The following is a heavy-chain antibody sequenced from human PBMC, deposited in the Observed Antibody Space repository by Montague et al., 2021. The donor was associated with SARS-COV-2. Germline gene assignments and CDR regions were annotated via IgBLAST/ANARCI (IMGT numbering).Heavy chain of an antibody. CDR1: GGSFSTYY. CDR2: IDHSGST. D-gene: IGHD3-9*01. Sequence: SETLSLTCTVSGGSFSTYYWNWIRQFPGKGLEWIGDIDHSGSTNXXPSLQSRVTISVDRSKIQFSLKLNSVTAADTAIYYCARLPYDNSYGMDVWGQGTTVTVSS. CDR3: ARLPYDNSYGMDV. V-gene: IGHV4-59*01. J-gene: IGHJ6*02.